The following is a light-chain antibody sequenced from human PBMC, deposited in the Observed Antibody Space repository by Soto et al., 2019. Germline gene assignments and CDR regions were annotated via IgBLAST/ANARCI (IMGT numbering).Light chain of an antibody. CDR1: QSVTTNY. J-gene: IGKJ3*01. CDR2: GAS. V-gene: IGKV3-20*01. CDR3: QQYDSSPFT. Sequence: EIVLTQSPGTLSLSPGQRATLSCRASQSVTTNYLAWYQQKPGQAPRLLIYGASFRAAGIPDTFSGRGSGTDVNLTINTLEPGDFAVYFCQQYDSSPFTFGPGTTVDI.